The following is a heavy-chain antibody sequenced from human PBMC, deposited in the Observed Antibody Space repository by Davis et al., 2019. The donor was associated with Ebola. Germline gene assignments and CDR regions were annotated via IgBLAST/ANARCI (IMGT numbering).Heavy chain of an antibody. CDR1: GGTFSSYA. Sequence: SVKVSCKASGGTFSSYAISWVRQAPGQGLEWMGGIIPIFGTANYAQKFQGRVTMTRDTSTSTVYMELSSLRSEDTAVYYCARGSKPYSSSSGWFDPWGQGTLVTVSS. D-gene: IGHD6-6*01. J-gene: IGHJ5*02. CDR3: ARGSKPYSSSSGWFDP. V-gene: IGHV1-69*05. CDR2: IIPIFGTA.